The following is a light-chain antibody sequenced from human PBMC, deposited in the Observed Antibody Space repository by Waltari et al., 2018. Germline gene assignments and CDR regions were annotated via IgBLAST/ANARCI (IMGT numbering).Light chain of an antibody. V-gene: IGKV3-20*01. Sequence: EIVLPQSPGTLSLSPGERDTLSCRASQSVESRPLAWYQQKPGQAPRLLIYDTSSRATGIPDRFSGSGSGADFTLTISRLEPEDFAVYFCQQYHTPLTFGQGTKVEIK. CDR2: DTS. CDR1: QSVESRP. CDR3: QQYHTPLT. J-gene: IGKJ1*01.